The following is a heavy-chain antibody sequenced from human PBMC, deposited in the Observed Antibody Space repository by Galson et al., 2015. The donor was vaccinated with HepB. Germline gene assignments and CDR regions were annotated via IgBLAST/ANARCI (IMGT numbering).Heavy chain of an antibody. J-gene: IGHJ3*02. CDR2: ISGSGGST. V-gene: IGHV3-23*01. Sequence: SLRLSCAASGFTFSSYAMSWVRQAPGKGLEWVSAISGSGGSTYYADSVKGRFTISRDNSKNTLYLQMNSLRAEDTAVYYCAKDLRTLLSGAGAFDIWGQGTMVTVSS. CDR1: GFTFSSYA. D-gene: IGHD1-14*01. CDR3: AKDLRTLLSGAGAFDI.